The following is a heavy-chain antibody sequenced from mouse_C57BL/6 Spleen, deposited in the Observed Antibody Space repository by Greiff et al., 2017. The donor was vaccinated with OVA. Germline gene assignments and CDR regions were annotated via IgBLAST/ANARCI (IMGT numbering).Heavy chain of an antibody. D-gene: IGHD2-5*01. Sequence: QVQLQQPGAELVMPGASVKLSCKASGYTFTSYWMHWVKQRPGQGLEWIGEIDPSDSYTNYNQKFKGKSTLTVDKSSSTAYMQLSSLTSEDSAVDYCARSRYSTFFDYWGQGTTLTVSS. CDR1: GYTFTSYW. J-gene: IGHJ2*01. CDR2: IDPSDSYT. V-gene: IGHV1-69*01. CDR3: ARSRYSTFFDY.